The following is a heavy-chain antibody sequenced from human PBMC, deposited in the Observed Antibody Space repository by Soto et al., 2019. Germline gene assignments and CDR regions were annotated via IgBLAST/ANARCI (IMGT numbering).Heavy chain of an antibody. CDR1: GGSVSSGSYY. V-gene: IGHV4-61*01. J-gene: IGHJ4*02. Sequence: SETLSLTCTVSGGSVSSGSYYWSWIRQPPGKGLEWIGYIHYSGSANYSPSLKSRVTISIDTSKNQFSLNLSSVTAADTAMYYCARLEYYDYVWGSYRSPYYFDYWGQGTLVTVSS. D-gene: IGHD3-16*02. CDR2: IHYSGSA. CDR3: ARLEYYDYVWGSYRSPYYFDY.